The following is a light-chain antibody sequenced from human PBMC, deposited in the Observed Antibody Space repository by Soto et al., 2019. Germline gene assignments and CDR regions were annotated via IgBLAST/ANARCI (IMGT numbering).Light chain of an antibody. CDR2: AAS. CDR3: LQHNSYPWT. Sequence: DNQLTQSKSSLSASLGDRVTITWRASQGIRNDLGWYQQKPGKAPKRLIYAASSLQSGVPSRFSGSEYGTEFNLTISSLQPEDFATYYCLQHNSYPWTFGQGTKVDIK. V-gene: IGKV1-17*01. J-gene: IGKJ1*01. CDR1: QGIRND.